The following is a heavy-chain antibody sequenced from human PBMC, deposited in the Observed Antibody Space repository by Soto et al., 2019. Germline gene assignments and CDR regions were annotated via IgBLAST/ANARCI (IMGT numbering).Heavy chain of an antibody. V-gene: IGHV2-5*02. Sequence: QITLKESGPTLVKPTQTLTLTCSFSGFSLSTTGVGVGWIRQPPGKALEWLALIYWDDDKRYNPSLNSRITINKHTPKNRVILARTNTDPVDTATYYCVQSRCRGDFIQSHSSHSYYGLDVWVQGTTVTGS. CDR3: VQSRCRGDFIQSHSSHSYYGLDV. D-gene: IGHD2-21*02. J-gene: IGHJ6*02. CDR2: IYWDDDK. CDR1: GFSLSTTGVG.